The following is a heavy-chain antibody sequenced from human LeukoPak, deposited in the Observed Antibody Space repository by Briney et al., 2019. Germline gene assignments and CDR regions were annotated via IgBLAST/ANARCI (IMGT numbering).Heavy chain of an antibody. J-gene: IGHJ4*02. CDR1: GGSISSYY. CDR2: IYYSGST. D-gene: IGHD3-22*01. V-gene: IGHV4-59*01. Sequence: SETLSLTCTVSGGSISSYYWSWIRQPPGKGPEWIGYIYYSGSTNYNPSLKSRVTISVDTSKNQFSLKLSSVTAADTAVYYCARGRSCYDSRYTLDYWGQGTLVTVSS. CDR3: ARGRSCYDSRYTLDY.